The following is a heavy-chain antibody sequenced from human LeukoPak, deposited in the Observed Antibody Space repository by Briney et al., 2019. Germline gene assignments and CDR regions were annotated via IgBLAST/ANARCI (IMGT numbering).Heavy chain of an antibody. Sequence: PGGSLRLSCATSGFTFSSYSMNWVRQAPGKGLEWVSSISSSSSYIYYADSVKGRFTISRDNAKNSLYLQMSSLRAEDTAVYYCARESSLPFDYWGQGTLVTVSS. CDR3: ARESSLPFDY. CDR2: ISSSSSYI. CDR1: GFTFSSYS. J-gene: IGHJ4*02. D-gene: IGHD3-16*01. V-gene: IGHV3-21*01.